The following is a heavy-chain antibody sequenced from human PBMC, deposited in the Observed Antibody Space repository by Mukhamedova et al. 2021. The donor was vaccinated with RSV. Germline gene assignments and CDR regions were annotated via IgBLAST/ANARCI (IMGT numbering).Heavy chain of an antibody. V-gene: IGHV4-39*01. Sequence: QPPGKGLEWIVSIYYSGSTYYNPSLKSRVTISVDTSKNQFSLKLSSVTAADTAVYYCARNGLGGVVDYWGQGTLVTVSS. CDR3: ARNGLGGVVDY. J-gene: IGHJ4*02. D-gene: IGHD3-16*01. CDR2: IYYSGST.